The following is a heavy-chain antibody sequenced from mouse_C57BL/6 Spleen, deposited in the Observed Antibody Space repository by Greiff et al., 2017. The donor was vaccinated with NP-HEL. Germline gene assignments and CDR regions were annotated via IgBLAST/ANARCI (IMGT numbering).Heavy chain of an antibody. CDR3: AGAGGFDY. CDR2: INPNNGGT. Sequence: EVQLQQSGPELVKPGASVKISCKASGYTFTDYYMNWVKQSHGKSLEWIGDINPNNGGTSYNQKFKGKATLTVDKSSSTAYMELRSLTSEDSAVYYCAGAGGFDYWGQGTTLTVSS. J-gene: IGHJ2*01. CDR1: GYTFTDYY. V-gene: IGHV1-26*01.